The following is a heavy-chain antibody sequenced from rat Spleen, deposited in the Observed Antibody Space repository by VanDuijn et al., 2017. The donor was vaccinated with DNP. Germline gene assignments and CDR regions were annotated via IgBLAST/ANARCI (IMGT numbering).Heavy chain of an antibody. CDR2: ITNTGDNT. CDR3: ARSDSYGFPY. V-gene: IGHV5-25*01. J-gene: IGHJ3*01. D-gene: IGHD1-2*01. Sequence: EVQLVESGGGLVQPGRSLKLSCAASGFTFSDYYMAWVRQAPKKGLEWVASITNTGDNTYYSDSVKGRFSLSRDNAKSTLYLQVNSLRSEDTATYYCARSDSYGFPYWGQGTLVTVSS. CDR1: GFTFSDYY.